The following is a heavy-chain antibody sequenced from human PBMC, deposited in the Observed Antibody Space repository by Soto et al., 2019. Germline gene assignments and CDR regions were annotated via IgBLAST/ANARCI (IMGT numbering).Heavy chain of an antibody. CDR3: ARSVAVPGAHIDY. Sequence: EALAPTCSVSGGSISGSYWSGIRQSPGKGLEWLGYVYYTGSTNYSPSPRSRVSISVDTSKNEFSLRLSSVTAADTAVYFCARSVAVPGAHIDYWGQGTQVTVSS. D-gene: IGHD6-19*01. V-gene: IGHV4-59*01. J-gene: IGHJ4*02. CDR1: GGSISGSY. CDR2: VYYTGST.